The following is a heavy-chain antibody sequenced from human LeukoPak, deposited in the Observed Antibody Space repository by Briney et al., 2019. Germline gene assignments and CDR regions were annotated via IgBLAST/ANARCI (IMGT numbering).Heavy chain of an antibody. Sequence: PGGSLRLSCAASGFTFSSYSMNWVRQAPGKGLEWVSYISSSGSAIYYADSVKGRFTTSRDNAKNSLNLQMNSLGAEDTAVYYRARGPYTGSYYPLPYWGQGTLVTVSS. CDR1: GFTFSSYS. V-gene: IGHV3-48*04. CDR3: ARGPYTGSYYPLPY. D-gene: IGHD1-26*01. J-gene: IGHJ4*02. CDR2: ISSSGSAI.